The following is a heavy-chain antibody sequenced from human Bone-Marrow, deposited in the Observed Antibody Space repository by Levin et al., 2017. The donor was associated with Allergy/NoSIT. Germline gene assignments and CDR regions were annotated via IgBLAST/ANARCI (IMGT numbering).Heavy chain of an antibody. CDR3: GRRGYSQGTWYFDL. V-gene: IGHV3-74*01. Sequence: PGGSLRLSCAASGFTLTNYWMHWVRQAPGKGLVWVSRISIDGRTTNYADSVKGRFTISRDNAKNTLYLQMNSLIGEDTAVYYCGRRGYSQGTWYFDLWGRGTLVTVSS. CDR2: ISIDGRTT. D-gene: IGHD2-15*01. J-gene: IGHJ2*01. CDR1: GFTLTNYW.